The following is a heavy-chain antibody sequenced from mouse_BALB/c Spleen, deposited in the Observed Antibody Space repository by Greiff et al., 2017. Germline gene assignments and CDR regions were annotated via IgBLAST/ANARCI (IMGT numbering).Heavy chain of an antibody. J-gene: IGHJ1*01. CDR3: ARERYGWYFDV. Sequence: EVQGVESGGGLVQPGGSRKLSCAASGFTFSSFGMHWVRQAPEKGLEWVAYISSGSSTIYYADTVKGRFTISRDNPKNTLFLQMTSLRSEDTAMYYCARERYGWYFDVWGAGTTVTVSS. CDR1: GFTFSSFG. V-gene: IGHV5-17*02. D-gene: IGHD2-14*01. CDR2: ISSGSSTI.